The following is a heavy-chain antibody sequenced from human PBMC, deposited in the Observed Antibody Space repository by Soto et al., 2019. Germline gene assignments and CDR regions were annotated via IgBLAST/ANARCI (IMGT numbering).Heavy chain of an antibody. CDR3: ARDRGRVLWFGDPRSNWFDP. V-gene: IGHV1-69*01. CDR2: IIPIFGTA. Sequence: QVQLVQSGAEVKKPGSSVKVSCKASGGTFSSYAISWVRQAPGQGLEWMGGIIPIFGTANYAQKFQGRVTITADESTSTAYMELSSLRSEDTAVYYCARDRGRVLWFGDPRSNWFDPWGQGTLVTVSS. J-gene: IGHJ5*02. D-gene: IGHD3-10*01. CDR1: GGTFSSYA.